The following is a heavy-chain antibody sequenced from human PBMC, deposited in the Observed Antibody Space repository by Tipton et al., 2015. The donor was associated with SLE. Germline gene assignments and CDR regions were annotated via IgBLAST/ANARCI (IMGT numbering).Heavy chain of an antibody. CDR2: ISYNGGT. J-gene: IGHJ6*02. Sequence: TLSLTCNVSGAFITGHFWNWIRQSPGNGLEWIGYISYNGGTPYNPPLQSRVSISIDTSKNQFSLKVVSVTAADTAVYFCARGELRGNYGMDVWGQGTTVTVSS. CDR1: GAFITGHF. D-gene: IGHD5-24*01. CDR3: ARGELRGNYGMDV. V-gene: IGHV4-59*11.